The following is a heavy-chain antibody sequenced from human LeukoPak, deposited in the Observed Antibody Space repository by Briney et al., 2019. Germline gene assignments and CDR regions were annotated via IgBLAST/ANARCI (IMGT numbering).Heavy chain of an antibody. CDR3: ARARNNYDSSGFSALDY. CDR2: IYSGGST. Sequence: PGGSLRLSCAASGFTVRTNYMSWVRQAPGKGLEWVSVIYSGGSTYYADSVNGRFTISRDNSKNTLSLQMNSLRAEDTAVYYCARARNNYDSSGFSALDYWGQGTLVTVSS. D-gene: IGHD3-22*01. J-gene: IGHJ4*02. CDR1: GFTVRTNY. V-gene: IGHV3-53*01.